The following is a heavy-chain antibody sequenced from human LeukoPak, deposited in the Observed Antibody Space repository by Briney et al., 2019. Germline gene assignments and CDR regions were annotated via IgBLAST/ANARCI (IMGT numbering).Heavy chain of an antibody. V-gene: IGHV3-30-3*01. J-gene: IGHJ4*02. CDR1: GFTFSSYA. Sequence: PGGSLRLSCAASGFTFSSYAMHWVRQAPGKGLEWVAVISHDGSSKFYADSVKGRYTISRDNSKNTLYLQMNSLRAEDTAVYYCAGGPPHDYGGNRDYWGQGTLVTVSS. CDR3: AGGPPHDYGGNRDY. CDR2: ISHDGSSK. D-gene: IGHD4-23*01.